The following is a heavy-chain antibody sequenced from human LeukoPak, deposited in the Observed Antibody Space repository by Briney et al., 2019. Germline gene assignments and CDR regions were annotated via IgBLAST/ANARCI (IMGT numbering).Heavy chain of an antibody. CDR3: ALQLWLTAFDY. CDR1: GGSVSSGSYY. D-gene: IGHD5-18*01. CDR2: IHYSGST. V-gene: IGHV4-61*01. Sequence: SETLSLTCTVSGGSVSSGSYYWSWIRQPPGKGLKWIGNIHYSGSTNYNPSLKSRVTISVDTSKNQFSLKLSSVTAADTAVYYCALQLWLTAFDYWGQGTLVTVSS. J-gene: IGHJ4*02.